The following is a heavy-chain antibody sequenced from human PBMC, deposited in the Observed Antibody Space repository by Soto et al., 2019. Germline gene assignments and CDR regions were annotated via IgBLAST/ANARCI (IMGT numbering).Heavy chain of an antibody. CDR2: IYSSGST. Sequence: QLQLQESGPGLVKPSETLSLTCTVSGGSISSSNYYWGWIRQPPGKGLEWIASIYSSGSTYYNPSLKSRVTISVDTSKNQFSLKLSSVTAADTAVYYCGRHSSWYGNFDYWGQGTLVTVSS. CDR3: GRHSSWYGNFDY. V-gene: IGHV4-39*01. CDR1: GGSISSSNYY. J-gene: IGHJ4*02. D-gene: IGHD6-13*01.